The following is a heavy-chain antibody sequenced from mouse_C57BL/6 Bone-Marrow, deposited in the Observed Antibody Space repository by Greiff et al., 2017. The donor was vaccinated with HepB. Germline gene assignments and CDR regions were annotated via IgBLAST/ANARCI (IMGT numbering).Heavy chain of an antibody. J-gene: IGHJ3*01. V-gene: IGHV1-50*01. CDR2: IDPSDSYT. CDR1: GYTFTSYW. Sequence: QVQLQQPGAELVKPGASVKLSCKASGYTFTSYWMQWVKQRPGQGLEWIGEIDPSDSYTNYNQKFKGKATLTVDTSSSTAYMQLSSLTSEDSAVYYWARSGGGYDGGFAYWGQGTLVTVSA. CDR3: ARSGGGYDGGFAY. D-gene: IGHD2-2*01.